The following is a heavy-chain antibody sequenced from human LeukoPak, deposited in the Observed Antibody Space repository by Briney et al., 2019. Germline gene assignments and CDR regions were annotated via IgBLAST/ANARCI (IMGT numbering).Heavy chain of an antibody. Sequence: PGGSLRLSCAASGFTFSTYGMHWVRQAPGKGLEWVAVISYDGSNKYYADSVKGRFTISRDNSKNTLYLQMNSLRAEDTAVYYCASGPHYWGQGTLVTVSS. J-gene: IGHJ4*02. V-gene: IGHV3-30*03. CDR1: GFTFSTYG. CDR2: ISYDGSNK. CDR3: ASGPHY.